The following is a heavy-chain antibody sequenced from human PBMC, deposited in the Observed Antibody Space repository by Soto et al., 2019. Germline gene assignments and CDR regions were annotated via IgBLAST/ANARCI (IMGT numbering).Heavy chain of an antibody. CDR1: VDSVSSNSAA. V-gene: IGHV6-1*01. J-gene: IGHJ4*02. CDR3: TRGVVVVQADLDY. CDR2: TYYRSKWYN. Sequence: SQTLSLTCAISVDSVSSNSAALDWIRQSPSRGLEWLGRTYYRSKWYNDYAASVKSRITINPDTSTNQSSLQLNSVTPEHTAVYYCTRGVVVVQADLDYWGQGTLVTVSS. D-gene: IGHD2-2*01.